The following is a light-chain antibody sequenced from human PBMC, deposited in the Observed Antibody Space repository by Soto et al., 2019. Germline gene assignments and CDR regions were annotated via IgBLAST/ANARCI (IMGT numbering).Light chain of an antibody. V-gene: IGLV1-44*01. CDR2: SNY. CDR1: TSNIGSNT. J-gene: IGLJ2*01. CDR3: AAWDDSLNGPV. Sequence: QTVVTQPSSASGTPGQRVTISCSGSTSNIGSNTVNWYYHLPGTAPKLLMYSNYQRPSGVPDRFSGSKSGTSASLAISGLQSEDEADYYCAAWDDSLNGPVFGGGTKVTVL.